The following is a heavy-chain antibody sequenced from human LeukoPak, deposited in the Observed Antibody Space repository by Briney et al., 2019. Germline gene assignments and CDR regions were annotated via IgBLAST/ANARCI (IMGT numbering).Heavy chain of an antibody. V-gene: IGHV1-46*01. CDR1: GYTLTELS. CDR2: INPSGGST. D-gene: IGHD3-9*01. Sequence: GASVKVSCKVSGYTLTELSMHWVRQAPGQGLEWMGIINPSGGSTSYAQKFQGRVTMTRDTSTSTVYMELSSLRSEDTAVYCCARADYDILTGYYNPHFDYWGQGTLVTVSS. J-gene: IGHJ4*02. CDR3: ARADYDILTGYYNPHFDY.